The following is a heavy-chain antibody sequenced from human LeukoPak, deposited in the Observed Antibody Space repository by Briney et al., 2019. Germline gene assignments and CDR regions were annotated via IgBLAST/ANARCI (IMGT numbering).Heavy chain of an antibody. J-gene: IGHJ4*02. CDR1: GYSFTNYW. D-gene: IGHD4-23*01. V-gene: IGHV5-51*01. CDR2: INPGDSDT. CDR3: ARRGTTMGDFDY. Sequence: GESLKISCKGSGYSFTNYWISWVRQMPGKGLEWMGIINPGDSDTRYSPPFQGQVTISADRSIRTTYLQWSSLKASDTAMYYCARRGTTMGDFDYWGQGTLVSVSS.